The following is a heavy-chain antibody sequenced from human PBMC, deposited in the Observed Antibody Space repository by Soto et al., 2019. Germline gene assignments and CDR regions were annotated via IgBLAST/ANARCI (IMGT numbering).Heavy chain of an antibody. CDR3: TRVSLGP. CDR1: GFTFRNAG. CDR2: IKSKTDGGTT. V-gene: IGHV3-15*01. D-gene: IGHD3-16*01. J-gene: IGHJ5*02. Sequence: GGSLRLCWAASGFTFRNAGVTGVRQAPGKGLEWVGRIKSKTDGGTTDYAAPVKGRFAISRDDSKNTLYLQMDSLKTEDTAVYYCTRVSLGPWGQGTLVTVSS.